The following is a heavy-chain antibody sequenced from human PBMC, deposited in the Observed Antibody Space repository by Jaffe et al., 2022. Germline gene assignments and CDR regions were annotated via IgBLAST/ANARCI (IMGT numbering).Heavy chain of an antibody. CDR3: ARETRQDYYYYYMDV. CDR2: INPSGGST. V-gene: IGHV1-46*03. J-gene: IGHJ6*03. Sequence: QVQLVQSGAEVKKPGASVKVSCKASGYTFTSYYMHWVRQAPGQGLEWMGIINPSGGSTSYAQKFQGRVTMTRDTSTSTVYMELSSLRSEDTAVYYCARETRQDYYYYYMDVWGKGTTVTVSS. CDR1: GYTFTSYY.